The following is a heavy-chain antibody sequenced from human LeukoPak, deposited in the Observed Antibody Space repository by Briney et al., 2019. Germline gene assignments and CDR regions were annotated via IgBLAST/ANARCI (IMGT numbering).Heavy chain of an antibody. D-gene: IGHD3-10*01. Sequence: PGGSLRLSCAASGFTFSSYEMNWVRQAPGKGLEWVSYISSSSSTIYYADSVKGRFTITRDNAKNSLYLQMNSLRVEDTAVYYCARGLWFGELSRNWFDPWGEGNLVTVS. CDR1: GFTFSSYE. J-gene: IGHJ5*02. CDR2: ISSSSSTI. V-gene: IGHV3-48*03. CDR3: ARGLWFGELSRNWFDP.